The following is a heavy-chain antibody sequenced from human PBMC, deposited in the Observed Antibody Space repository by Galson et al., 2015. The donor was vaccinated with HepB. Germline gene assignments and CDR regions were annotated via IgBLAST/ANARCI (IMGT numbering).Heavy chain of an antibody. CDR2: IDWDDDK. CDR3: ARMIADRYGYSVDY. Sequence: PALVKPTQTLTLTCTFSGFSLSTSGMCVNWIRQPPGKALEWLARIDWDDDKFYSTSLKTRLTISKDTSKNQVVLTMTNMDPVDTATNYCARMIADRYGYSVDYWGQGTLVTVSS. J-gene: IGHJ4*02. V-gene: IGHV2-70*17. CDR1: GFSLSTSGMC. D-gene: IGHD5-18*01.